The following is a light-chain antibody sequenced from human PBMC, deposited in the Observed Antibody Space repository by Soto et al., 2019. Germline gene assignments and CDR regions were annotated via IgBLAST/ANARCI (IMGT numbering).Light chain of an antibody. V-gene: IGKV3-15*01. Sequence: VMTQAPATLSVSPGERATLSCRASQSVSSNLAWYQQKPGQAPRLLIYGASTRATGIPARFSGSGSGTEFTLTISSLQSEDFAVYYCQQYNNWPWTFGQGTKVDNK. CDR1: QSVSSN. CDR2: GAS. CDR3: QQYNNWPWT. J-gene: IGKJ1*01.